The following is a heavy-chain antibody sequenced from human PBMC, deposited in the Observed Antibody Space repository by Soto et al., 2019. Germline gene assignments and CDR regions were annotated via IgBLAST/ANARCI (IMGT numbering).Heavy chain of an antibody. J-gene: IGHJ6*02. V-gene: IGHV4-34*01. Sequence: PSETLSLTCAVYGGSFSGYYWSWIRQPPGKGLKWIGEINHSGSTNYNPSLKSRVTISVDTSKNQFSLKLSSVTAADTAVYYCARVGGITIIRASSDSHYGMDVWGQGTTVTVSS. CDR1: GGSFSGYY. CDR3: ARVGGITIIRASSDSHYGMDV. CDR2: INHSGST. D-gene: IGHD3-3*01.